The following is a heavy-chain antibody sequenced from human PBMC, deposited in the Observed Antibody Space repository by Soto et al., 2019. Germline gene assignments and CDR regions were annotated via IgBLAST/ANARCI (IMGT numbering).Heavy chain of an antibody. CDR3: ARISGIAADYYYYGMDV. D-gene: IGHD6-13*01. CDR2: IFSNDEK. V-gene: IGHV2-26*01. Sequence: SGPTLVNPTETLTLTCTVSGFSLSNARTGVSWIRQPPGKALEWLAHIFSNDEKSYSTSLKSRLTISKDTSKSQVVLTMTNMDPVDTATYYSARISGIAADYYYYGMDVWGQGTTVTVSS. CDR1: GFSLSNARTG. J-gene: IGHJ6*02.